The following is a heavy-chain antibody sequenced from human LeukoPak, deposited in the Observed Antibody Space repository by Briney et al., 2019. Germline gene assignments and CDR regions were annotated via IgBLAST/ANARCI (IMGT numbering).Heavy chain of an antibody. J-gene: IGHJ4*02. Sequence: PSQTLSLTCTVSGGSISSGDYYWSWIRQPPGKGLAWIGYIYYSGSTYYNASLKSRVTISVDTSKNQFSLKLSSVTAADTAVYYCARGAPTAAAVDYWGQGTLVTVSS. CDR2: IYYSGST. CDR1: GGSISSGDYY. D-gene: IGHD6-13*01. V-gene: IGHV4-30-4*01. CDR3: ARGAPTAAAVDY.